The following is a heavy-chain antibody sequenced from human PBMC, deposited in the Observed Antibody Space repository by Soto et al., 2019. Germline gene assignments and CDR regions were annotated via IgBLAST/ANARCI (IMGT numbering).Heavy chain of an antibody. CDR1: GGSITSSSYY. V-gene: IGHV4-39*01. J-gene: IGHJ5*02. Sequence: QLHLRESGPGLVKPSETLSLTCTVSGGSITSSSYYWGWIRQPPGKGLEWIGSIYYSGSTYYNPSLKSRVTXPXAXYXXQFSLKLSSVTAADTAVYYCATQEVGGSYVYTFDPWGQGTLVTVSS. CDR2: IYYSGST. CDR3: ATQEVGGSYVYTFDP. D-gene: IGHD1-26*01.